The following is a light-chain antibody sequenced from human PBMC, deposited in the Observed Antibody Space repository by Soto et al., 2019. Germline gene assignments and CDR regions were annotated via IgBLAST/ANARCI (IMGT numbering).Light chain of an antibody. CDR2: AAS. Sequence: DIQMTQSPSSMSASIGDRVTITCRARQGISSWLAWYQQKPGKDPKLLIYAASTLQSGVPSRFSGSGSGADFTRTISGLQPEDCETYYWPQSNAFPLAFGGGTKVEIK. CDR3: PQSNAFPLA. CDR1: QGISSW. J-gene: IGKJ4*01. V-gene: IGKV1D-12*01.